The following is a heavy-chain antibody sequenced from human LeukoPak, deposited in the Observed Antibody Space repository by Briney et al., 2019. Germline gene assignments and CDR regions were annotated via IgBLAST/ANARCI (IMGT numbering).Heavy chain of an antibody. J-gene: IGHJ3*02. CDR3: AKLRGYSYGSAFDI. D-gene: IGHD5-18*01. CDR2: LSGSGSST. Sequence: PGGSLRLSCAASGFTFSSYAMSWVRQAPGKGLEWVSTLSGSGSSTYYANSVKGRFTISRDNSKNTLYVQMNSLRAEDTAIYYCAKLRGYSYGSAFDIWGQGTMVTVSS. CDR1: GFTFSSYA. V-gene: IGHV3-23*01.